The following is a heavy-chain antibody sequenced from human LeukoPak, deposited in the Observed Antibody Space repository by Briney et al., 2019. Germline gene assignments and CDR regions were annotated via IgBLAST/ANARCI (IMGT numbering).Heavy chain of an antibody. J-gene: IGHJ4*02. D-gene: IGHD1-1*01. CDR1: GFTFSSYS. V-gene: IGHV3-21*01. CDR3: ARDLTGTTSGY. CDR2: ISSSSSYI. Sequence: PGGSLRLSCAASGFTFSSYSMNWVRQAPGKGLEWVSSISSSSSYIYCADSVRGRFSISRDNAKNSLYLQMNSLRAEDTAVYYCARDLTGTTSGYWGQGTLVTVSS.